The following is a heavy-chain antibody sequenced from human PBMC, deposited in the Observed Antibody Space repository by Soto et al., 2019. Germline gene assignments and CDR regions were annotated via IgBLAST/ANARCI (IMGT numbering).Heavy chain of an antibody. Sequence: QLQLQESGPGLVKPSETLSLTCTVSGGSISSISFYWGWIRQPPGKGLEWIGSIYYSGSTYYNPSLKSRVAMSIDTSKNQFSLRLSSVTAADTAMYYCARHLTAPPSGGYYYPPFDYWGQGTLVTVSS. CDR2: IYYSGST. D-gene: IGHD3-22*01. CDR3: ARHLTAPPSGGYYYPPFDY. CDR1: GGSISSISFY. V-gene: IGHV4-39*01. J-gene: IGHJ4*02.